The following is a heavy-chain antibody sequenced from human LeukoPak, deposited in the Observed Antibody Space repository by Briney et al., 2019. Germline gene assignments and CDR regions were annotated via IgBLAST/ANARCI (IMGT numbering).Heavy chain of an antibody. Sequence: GGSLRLSCAASGFTFSSYAMHWVRQAPGKGLEYVSAISSNGGSTYYANSVKGRFTISRDSSKNTLYLQMGSLRAEDMAVYYCASGGDYYYYGMDVWGQGTTVTVSS. J-gene: IGHJ6*02. CDR2: ISSNGGST. CDR3: ASGGDYYYYGMDV. CDR1: GFTFSSYA. V-gene: IGHV3-64*01.